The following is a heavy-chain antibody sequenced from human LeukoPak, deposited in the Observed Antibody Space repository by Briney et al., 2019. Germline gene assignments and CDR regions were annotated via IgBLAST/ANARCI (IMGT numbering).Heavy chain of an antibody. CDR2: ISYDGSNK. Sequence: GGSLRLSCAASGFTFSSYAMHWVRQAPGKGLEWVAVISYDGSNKYYADSVKGRFTISSDNSKNTRYLQMNSLRAEDTAVYYCARGVAFDYWGQGTLVTVSS. CDR1: GFTFSSYA. CDR3: ARGVAFDY. J-gene: IGHJ4*02. V-gene: IGHV3-30*04.